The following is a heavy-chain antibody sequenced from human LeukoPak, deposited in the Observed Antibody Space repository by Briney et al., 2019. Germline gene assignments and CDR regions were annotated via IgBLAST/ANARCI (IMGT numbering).Heavy chain of an antibody. CDR2: IYTSGST. D-gene: IGHD5-18*01. V-gene: IGHV4-61*02. CDR1: GGSISSGSYY. Sequence: SQTLSLTCTVSGGSISSGSYYWSWIRQPAGKGLEWIGRIYTSGSTNYNPSLKSRVTISVDTSKNQFSLKLSSVTAADTAVYYCARGLRAGWVQLYSFDYWGQGTLVTVSS. CDR3: ARGLRAGWVQLYSFDY. J-gene: IGHJ4*02.